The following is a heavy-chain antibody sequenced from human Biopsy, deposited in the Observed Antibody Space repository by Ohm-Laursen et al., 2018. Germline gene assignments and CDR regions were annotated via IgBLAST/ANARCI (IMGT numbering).Heavy chain of an antibody. Sequence: GASVKVSCKASGGTFSNYAISWVRQAPGEGLEWMGGIIPVSGLVNYAPKFQGRVSITADKSTTTAYMELSNLKSEDTAVYYCATPFQYYDSWGGYPPFDHWGQGTLVTVSS. CDR2: IIPVSGLV. CDR1: GGTFSNYA. V-gene: IGHV1-69*10. J-gene: IGHJ4*02. CDR3: ATPFQYYDSWGGYPPFDH. D-gene: IGHD3-3*01.